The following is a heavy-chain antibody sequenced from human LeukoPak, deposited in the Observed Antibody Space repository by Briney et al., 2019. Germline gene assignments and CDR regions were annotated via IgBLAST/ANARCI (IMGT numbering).Heavy chain of an antibody. V-gene: IGHV3-23*01. CDR2: ISGSGGST. J-gene: IGHJ3*02. Sequence: GGSLRLSCAASGFTFSSYAMSWVRQAPGKGLEWVSAISGSGGSTYYADSEKGRFTISRDNSKNTLYLQMNSLRAEDTAVYYCAKPEGYCSSTSCSWGAFDIWGQGTMVTVSS. CDR3: AKPEGYCSSTSCSWGAFDI. D-gene: IGHD2-2*01. CDR1: GFTFSSYA.